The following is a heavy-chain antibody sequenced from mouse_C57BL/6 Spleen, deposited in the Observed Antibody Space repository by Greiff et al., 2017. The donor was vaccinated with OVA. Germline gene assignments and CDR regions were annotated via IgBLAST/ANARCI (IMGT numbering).Heavy chain of an antibody. CDR2: INPSNGGT. D-gene: IGHD1-1*01. CDR1: GYTFTSYW. CDR3: ARENYYGSTAWFAY. Sequence: QVQLQQSGPELVKPGASVKLSCKASGYTFTSYWMHWVKQRPGQGLEWIGNINPSNGGTNYTEKFKSKATLTVDKSTSTAYMQLSSLTSEDSAVYNCARENYYGSTAWFAYWGQGTLVTVSA. J-gene: IGHJ3*01. V-gene: IGHV1-53*01.